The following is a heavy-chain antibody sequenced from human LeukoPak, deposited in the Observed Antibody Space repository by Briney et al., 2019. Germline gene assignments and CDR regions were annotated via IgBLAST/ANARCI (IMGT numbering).Heavy chain of an antibody. D-gene: IGHD3-10*01. CDR2: INPNSGGT. V-gene: IGHV1-2*02. J-gene: IGHJ5*02. CDR1: GYTFTGYY. Sequence: ASVKVSCKASGYTFTGYYMHWVRQAPGQGLEWMGWINPNSGGTNYAQKFQGRVTMTRDTSISTAYMELSRLRSDDTAVYYCARGYGSGSLSFDPWGQGTLVTVSS. CDR3: ARGYGSGSLSFDP.